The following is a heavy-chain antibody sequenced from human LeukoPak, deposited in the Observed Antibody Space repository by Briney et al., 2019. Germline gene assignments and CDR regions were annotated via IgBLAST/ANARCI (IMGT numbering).Heavy chain of an antibody. V-gene: IGHV4-38-2*02. D-gene: IGHD1-26*01. J-gene: IGHJ4*02. Sequence: KPSETLSLTCAVSGYSISSGYYWGWIRQPPGKGLEWIGSIYHSGSTYYNPSLKSRVTISVDTSKNQFSLKLSSVTAADTAVYYCARDGGSYSFDYWGQGTLVTVSS. CDR1: GYSISSGYY. CDR3: ARDGGSYSFDY. CDR2: IYHSGST.